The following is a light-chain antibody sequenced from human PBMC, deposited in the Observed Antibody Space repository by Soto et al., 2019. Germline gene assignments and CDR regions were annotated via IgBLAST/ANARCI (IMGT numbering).Light chain of an antibody. CDR3: QAWDSSTHYV. CDR1: KLGDKY. V-gene: IGLV3-1*01. J-gene: IGLJ1*01. Sequence: SYELTQPPSVSVSPGQTASIPCSGDKLGDKYASWYQQRPGQSPVVVIYEDNKRPSGIPERFSGSNSGNTATLTISGTQATDEADYYCQAWDSSTHYVFGTGTKLPVL. CDR2: EDN.